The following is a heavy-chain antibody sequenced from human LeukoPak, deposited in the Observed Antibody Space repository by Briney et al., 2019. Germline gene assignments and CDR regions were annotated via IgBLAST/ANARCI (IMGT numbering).Heavy chain of an antibody. CDR1: GFTFSDYY. Sequence: PGGSLRLSCAASGFTFSDYYMSWIRQAPGKGLEWVSYISSSGSTIYYADSVKGRFTISRDNSKNTLYLQMDSLRAEDTAVYYCAKSLTIFGMLYFDYWGQGTLITVSS. CDR3: AKSLTIFGMLYFDY. D-gene: IGHD3-3*01. J-gene: IGHJ4*02. CDR2: ISSSGSTI. V-gene: IGHV3-11*01.